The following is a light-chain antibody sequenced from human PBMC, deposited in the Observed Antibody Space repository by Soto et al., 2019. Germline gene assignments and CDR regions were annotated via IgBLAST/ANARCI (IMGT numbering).Light chain of an antibody. CDR3: QTWGSGIQV. Sequence: QLVLTQSPSASASLGASVKLTCTLSSGHSSYAIAWHQLQPEKGPRYLMKLNSDGSHTKGDGIPDRFSGSSSGAERYLIISSLQSEDEAVYYCQTWGSGIQVFGGGTKLTVL. CDR2: LNSDGSH. J-gene: IGLJ2*01. V-gene: IGLV4-69*01. CDR1: SGHSSYA.